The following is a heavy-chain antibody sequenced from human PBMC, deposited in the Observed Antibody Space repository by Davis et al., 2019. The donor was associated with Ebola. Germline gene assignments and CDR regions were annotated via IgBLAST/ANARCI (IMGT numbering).Heavy chain of an antibody. CDR2: ISGSGGST. V-gene: IGHV3-23*01. D-gene: IGHD7-27*01. CDR1: VITFSSYA. CDR3: AKDRGNWGLDWYFDL. J-gene: IGHJ2*01. Sequence: GESLKISCTDSVITFSSYAMTWVRQAPGKGLEWVSAISGSGGSTYYADSVKGRFTISRDNSKKTLYLQMNSLRAEDTAVYYCAKDRGNWGLDWYFDLWGRGTLVTVSS.